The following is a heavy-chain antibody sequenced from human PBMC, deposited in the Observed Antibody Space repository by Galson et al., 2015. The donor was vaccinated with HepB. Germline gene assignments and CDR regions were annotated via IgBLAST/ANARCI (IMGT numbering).Heavy chain of an antibody. CDR3: ARDGPKSDMDE. CDR2: IWNDGSSK. D-gene: IGHD3-9*01. J-gene: IGHJ4*02. V-gene: IGHV3-33*01. CDR1: GFIFSSYG. Sequence: SLRLSCAASGFIFSSYGMNWVRQAPGKGLEWVSFIWNDGSSKYYGDSVKGRFTISRDNTKNTLYLQMNSLRAEDTAVYYCARDGPKSDMDEWGQGTLVTVSS.